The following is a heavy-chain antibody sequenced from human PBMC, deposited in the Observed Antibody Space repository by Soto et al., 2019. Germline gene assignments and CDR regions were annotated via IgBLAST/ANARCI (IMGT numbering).Heavy chain of an antibody. Sequence: GGSLRLSCTASEFTFSYNAMSWGRQAPGKGLEWVSSITTSGDGTSYADSVRGRFTISRDNSKNTLYLEINRLRAEDTAIYYCAKGGGANSYYFDNWGQGTLVTVSS. CDR2: ITTSGDGT. J-gene: IGHJ4*02. V-gene: IGHV3-23*01. CDR1: EFTFSYNA. CDR3: AKGGGANSYYFDN. D-gene: IGHD3-16*01.